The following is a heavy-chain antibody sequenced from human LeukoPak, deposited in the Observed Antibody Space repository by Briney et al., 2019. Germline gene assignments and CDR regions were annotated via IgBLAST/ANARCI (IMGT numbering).Heavy chain of an antibody. V-gene: IGHV1-18*01. CDR2: ISAYNGNT. Sequence: ASGKLSCKAYGYTFTSYGISWVRQAPGHGLEWMGWISAYNGNTNYAQKLTGRVTMTTDTSTTTAYMELRSLRSDDTAVYYCARVLASSYWGVRRRFDYWGQGTLVTVSS. CDR3: ARVLASSYWGVRRRFDY. CDR1: GYTFTSYG. D-gene: IGHD7-27*01. J-gene: IGHJ4*02.